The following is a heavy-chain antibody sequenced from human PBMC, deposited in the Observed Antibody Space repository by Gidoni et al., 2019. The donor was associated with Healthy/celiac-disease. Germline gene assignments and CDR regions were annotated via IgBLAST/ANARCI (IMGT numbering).Heavy chain of an antibody. J-gene: IGHJ4*02. D-gene: IGHD5-12*01. CDR2: IYYSGST. CDR3: ARLGRDGYNYGYY. CDR1: GGSISSYY. V-gene: IGHV4-59*08. Sequence: QVQLQESGPGLVKPSETLSLTCTVSGGSISSYYWSWIRQPPGKGLEWIGYIYYSGSTNYNPSLKSRVTISVDTSKNQFSLKLSSVTAADTAVYYCARLGRDGYNYGYYWGQGTLVTVSS.